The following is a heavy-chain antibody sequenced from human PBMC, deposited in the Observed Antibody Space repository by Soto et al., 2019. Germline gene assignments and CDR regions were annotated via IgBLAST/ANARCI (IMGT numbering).Heavy chain of an antibody. J-gene: IGHJ5*02. D-gene: IGHD3-22*01. CDR1: GGSISSGFYS. CDR3: ARVYYYDSSGINWFDP. V-gene: IGHV4-30-2*01. Sequence: SETLSLTCAVSGGSISSGFYSWSWIRQPPGKGLEWIGYIYHSGSTYYNPSLKSRVTISVDRSKNQFSLKLSSVTAADTAVYYCARVYYYDSSGINWFDPWGQGTLVTVSS. CDR2: IYHSGST.